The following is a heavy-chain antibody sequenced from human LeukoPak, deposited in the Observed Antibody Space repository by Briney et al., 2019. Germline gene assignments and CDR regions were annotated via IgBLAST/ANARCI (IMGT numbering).Heavy chain of an antibody. CDR2: VYSSGST. Sequence: SETLSLTCTVSSGSISSYYWSWIRQPAGKGLEWIGRVYSSGSTNYNPSLKSRVTMSVDTSKNQFSLKLSSVTAADTAVYYCARHYCGGDCYSRWYFDLWGRGTLVTVSS. CDR3: ARHYCGGDCYSRWYFDL. D-gene: IGHD2-21*02. CDR1: SGSISSYY. J-gene: IGHJ2*01. V-gene: IGHV4-4*07.